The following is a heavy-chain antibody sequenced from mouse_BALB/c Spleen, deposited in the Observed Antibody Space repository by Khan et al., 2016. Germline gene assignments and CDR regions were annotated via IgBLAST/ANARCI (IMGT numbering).Heavy chain of an antibody. CDR1: GFTLTGFS. V-gene: IGHV2-6-7*01. CDR3: ASYYDYDGGFAY. Sequence: VQLQESGPGLVAPSQSLSITCTVSGFTLTGFSVNWVRQPPGKALEWLGMIWGDGSTDYNPGLKSRLSFSKDDSKSQVFLKMNSLQTDDTARYFCASYYDYDGGFAYWGQGTLVTVSA. D-gene: IGHD2-4*01. J-gene: IGHJ3*01. CDR2: IWGDGST.